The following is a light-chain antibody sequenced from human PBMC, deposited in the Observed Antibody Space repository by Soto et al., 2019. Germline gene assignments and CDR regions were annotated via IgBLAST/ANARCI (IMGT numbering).Light chain of an antibody. CDR3: AAWDDSLNGNVV. CDR2: TSN. Sequence: QSVLTQPPSASGTPGQTIIISRSGSSSNIGSNTVNWFHQVPGTAPKLLIYTSNQRPSGVPDRFSGSKSGTSASLAISGLQSEDEGDYYCAAWDDSLNGNVVFGGGTKLTVL. V-gene: IGLV1-44*01. CDR1: SSNIGSNT. J-gene: IGLJ2*01.